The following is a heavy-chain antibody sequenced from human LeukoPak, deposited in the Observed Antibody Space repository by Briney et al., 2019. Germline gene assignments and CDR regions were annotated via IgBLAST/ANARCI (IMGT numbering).Heavy chain of an antibody. CDR1: GFTFSSYA. J-gene: IGHJ4*02. Sequence: GGSLRLSCAASGFTFSSYAMHWVRQAPGKGLEWVAVISYDGSNKYYADSVKGRFTISRDNSKNTLYLQMNSLRAEDTAVYYRAREPRTMIVVRTYYFDYWGQGTLVTVSS. V-gene: IGHV3-30*04. D-gene: IGHD3-22*01. CDR2: ISYDGSNK. CDR3: AREPRTMIVVRTYYFDY.